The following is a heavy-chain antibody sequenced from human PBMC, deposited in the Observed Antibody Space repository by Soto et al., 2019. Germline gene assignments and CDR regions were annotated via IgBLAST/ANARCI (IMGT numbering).Heavy chain of an antibody. V-gene: IGHV2-70*04. CDR2: IDWDDDK. CDR1: GCSLSTSGMR. Sequence: SGPTLVNPTQTLTLTCTFSGCSLSTSGMRVSWIRQPPGKALEWLARIDWDDDKFYSTSLKTRPTISKDTSKNQVVLTMTNMDPVDTATYYCARTGPAGAFDIWGQGTMVTVSS. CDR3: ARTGPAGAFDI. J-gene: IGHJ3*02.